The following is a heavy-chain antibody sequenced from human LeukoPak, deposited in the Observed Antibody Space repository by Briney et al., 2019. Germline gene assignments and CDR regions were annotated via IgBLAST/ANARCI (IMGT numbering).Heavy chain of an antibody. CDR2: IKQDGSEK. CDR3: AREAPYCSGGSCYSDYYYYMDV. Sequence: GGSLRLSCAASGFTFSSYWMSWVRQAPGKGLEWVANIKQDGSEKYYVDSVKGRFTISRDNAKNSLYLQMNSLRAEDTAVYYCAREAPYCSGGSCYSDYYYYMDVWGKGTTVTISS. CDR1: GFTFSSYW. D-gene: IGHD2-15*01. V-gene: IGHV3-7*01. J-gene: IGHJ6*03.